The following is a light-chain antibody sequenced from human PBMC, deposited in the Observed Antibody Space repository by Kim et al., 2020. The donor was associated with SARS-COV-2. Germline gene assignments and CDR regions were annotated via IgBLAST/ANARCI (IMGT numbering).Light chain of an antibody. CDR3: QQYSNWPPLT. CDR1: RSVYSN. V-gene: IGKV3-15*01. J-gene: IGKJ2*01. Sequence: GSPGERATLSCRAGRSVYSNLAWYQQKPGQAPRLLIYGASTRATGIPARFSGSGSGTEFTLTISSLQSEDFAVYYCQQYSNWPPLTFGQGTKLEIK. CDR2: GAS.